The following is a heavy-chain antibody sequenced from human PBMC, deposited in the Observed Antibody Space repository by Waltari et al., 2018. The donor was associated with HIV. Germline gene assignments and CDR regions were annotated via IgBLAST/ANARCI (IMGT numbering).Heavy chain of an antibody. D-gene: IGHD3-22*01. V-gene: IGHV4-34*01. J-gene: IGHJ3*01. CDR3: ARGSPTLQLYEDVSGYLDAFDV. CDR1: AGFFSAYY. CDR2: INQSGKI. Sequence: QVQLQHLGAGLLKPSETLSPPCAVSAGFFSAYYWSWIRQTPRKGLAWTGEINQSGKIHHSPSLKSRLTISVDPAKNQFSLKMASRTAAVTAVYYSARGSPTLQLYEDVSGYLDAFDVWGHGTRVTVSS.